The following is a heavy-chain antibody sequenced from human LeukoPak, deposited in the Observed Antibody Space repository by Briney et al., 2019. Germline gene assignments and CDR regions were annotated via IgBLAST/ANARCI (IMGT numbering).Heavy chain of an antibody. CDR1: GFTFSSYA. CDR2: ISGSGGST. CDR3: AKVGDYYDSSGSAIDY. V-gene: IGHV3-23*01. J-gene: IGHJ4*02. D-gene: IGHD3-22*01. Sequence: GGSLRLSCAAPGFTFSSYAMSWVRQAPGKGLEWVSAISGSGGSTYYADSVKGRFTISRDNSKNTLYLQMNSLRAEDTAVYYCAKVGDYYDSSGSAIDYWGQGTLVTVSS.